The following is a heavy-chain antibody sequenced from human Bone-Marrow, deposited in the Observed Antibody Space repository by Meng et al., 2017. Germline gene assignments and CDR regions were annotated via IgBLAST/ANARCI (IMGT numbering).Heavy chain of an antibody. D-gene: IGHD6-19*01. CDR1: GFTFSRYA. CDR2: ISYDGRNK. V-gene: IGHV3-30*04. Sequence: GGSLRLSCAASGFTFSRYAMFWVRQAPGKGLEWVAVISYDGRNKYYADSLKGQFTVSRDNSKNALYLEMNSLRAEDTAVYYCAREGPSGAVTGSFDYWGQGTLVTVSS. CDR3: AREGPSGAVTGSFDY. J-gene: IGHJ4*02.